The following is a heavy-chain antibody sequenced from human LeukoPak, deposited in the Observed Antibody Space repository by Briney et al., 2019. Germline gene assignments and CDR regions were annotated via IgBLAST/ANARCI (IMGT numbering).Heavy chain of an antibody. J-gene: IGHJ4*02. CDR2: FDGNGPNT. V-gene: IGHV3-23*01. D-gene: IGHD2-8*02. Sequence: GGSLRLSCAASGFTFSSFAMTWVRQAPGKGLEWFSGFDGNGPNTYYADSVKGRWTISRDNSRNTLYLEMNSLRPEDTAIYYCAKPRTTGLGWAQFDYWGQGSLVTVSS. CDR1: GFTFSSFA. CDR3: AKPRTTGLGWAQFDY.